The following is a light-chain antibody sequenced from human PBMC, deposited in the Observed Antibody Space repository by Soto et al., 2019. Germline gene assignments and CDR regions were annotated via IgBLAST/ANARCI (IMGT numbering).Light chain of an antibody. J-gene: IGLJ2*01. V-gene: IGLV2-14*01. CDR3: SSFSSITREV. Sequence: QSALTQPASVSGSPGQSITISCTGTSSDVGGYSYVSWYQQHPGKTPKLMIYEVSNRPSGVSHRFSGSKSGNTASLTISGTQDEDEADYYCSSFSSITREVFGGGTQLTVL. CDR2: EVS. CDR1: SSDVGGYSY.